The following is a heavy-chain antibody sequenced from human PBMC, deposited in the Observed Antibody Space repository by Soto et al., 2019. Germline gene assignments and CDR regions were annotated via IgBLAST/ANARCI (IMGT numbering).Heavy chain of an antibody. V-gene: IGHV5-10-1*01. J-gene: IGHJ6*02. Sequence: GESLKISCKGSGYSVTSYWISWVRQMPGKGLEWMGRIDPSDSYTNYSPSFQGHVTISADKSISTAYLQWSSLKASDTAMYYCARQGAAAVTRGKYYYYGMDVWGQGTTVTVSS. D-gene: IGHD6-13*01. CDR1: GYSVTSYW. CDR2: IDPSDSYT. CDR3: ARQGAAAVTRGKYYYYGMDV.